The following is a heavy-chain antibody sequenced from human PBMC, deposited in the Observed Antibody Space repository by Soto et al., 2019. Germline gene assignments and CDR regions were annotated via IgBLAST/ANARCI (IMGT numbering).Heavy chain of an antibody. D-gene: IGHD6-19*01. V-gene: IGHV3-33*01. CDR2: IWYDGSNK. CDR3: AIGHHSSGWQRGDAFDI. J-gene: IGHJ3*02. CDR1: GFTFSSYG. Sequence: QVQLVESGGGVVQPGRSLRLSCAASGFTFSSYGMHWVRQAPGKGLEWVAVIWYDGSNKYYADSVKGRFTISRDNSKNILYLQMNSLRAEDTAVYYCAIGHHSSGWQRGDAFDIWGQGTMVTVSS.